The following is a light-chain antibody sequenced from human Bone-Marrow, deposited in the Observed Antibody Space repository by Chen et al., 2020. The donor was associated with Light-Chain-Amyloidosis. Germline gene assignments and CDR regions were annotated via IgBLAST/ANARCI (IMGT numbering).Light chain of an antibody. Sequence: VLTQPSSASGTPGQRVTISCSGSNSNIGGNTVNWYQQLPGTAPTLLIFANNQRPSGVPGRFSGSKSGTSASLAIRGLQSEDEAVYSCAAWDDSLNGRVFGGGTKLTVL. CDR1: NSNIGGNT. CDR2: ANN. J-gene: IGLJ3*02. CDR3: AAWDDSLNGRV. V-gene: IGLV1-44*01.